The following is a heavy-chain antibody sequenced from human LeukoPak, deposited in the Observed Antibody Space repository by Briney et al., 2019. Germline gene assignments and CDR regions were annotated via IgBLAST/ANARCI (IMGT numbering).Heavy chain of an antibody. CDR1: GFTFRSYW. CDR3: ARSATDAFDI. Sequence: PGGSLRLSCAASGFTFRSYWMHWVRQDPGKGLVWVSHMNGDGSSTNYADSVKGRFTISRDNAKNTLYLQMNRLKAEDTAVYYCARSATDAFDIWGQGTMVTVSS. CDR2: MNGDGSST. J-gene: IGHJ3*02. V-gene: IGHV3-74*01.